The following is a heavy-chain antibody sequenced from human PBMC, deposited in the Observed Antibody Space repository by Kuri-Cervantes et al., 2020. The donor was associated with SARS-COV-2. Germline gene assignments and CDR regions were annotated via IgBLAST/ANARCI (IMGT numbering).Heavy chain of an antibody. CDR3: AREGIAARPSHFDY. CDR2: IYYSGST. CDR1: GGSISSYY. Sequence: SETLSLTCTVSGGSISSYYWSWIRQPPGKGLEWIGYIYYSGSTNYNPSLKSRVTISVDTSKNQCSLKLSSVTAADTAVYYCAREGIAARPSHFDYWGQGTLVTVSS. J-gene: IGHJ4*02. V-gene: IGHV4-59*01. D-gene: IGHD6-6*01.